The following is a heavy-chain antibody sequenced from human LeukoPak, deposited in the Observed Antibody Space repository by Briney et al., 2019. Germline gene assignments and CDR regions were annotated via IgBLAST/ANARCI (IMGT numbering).Heavy chain of an antibody. CDR1: GFTFSSYA. J-gene: IGHJ4*02. Sequence: GRSLRLSCAASGFTFSSYAMHWVRQAPGKGLEYVSAISSNGGSTYYADSVKGRFTISRDNSKNTLYLQMGSLRAEDMAVYYCARGGEGNGGYVLYYFDYWGQGTLVTVSS. CDR3: ARGGEGNGGYVLYYFDY. CDR2: ISSNGGST. D-gene: IGHD5-12*01. V-gene: IGHV3-64*02.